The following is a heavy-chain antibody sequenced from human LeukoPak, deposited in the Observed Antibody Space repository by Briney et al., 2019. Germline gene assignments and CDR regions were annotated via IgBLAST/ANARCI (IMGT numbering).Heavy chain of an antibody. V-gene: IGHV1-2*02. CDR3: ARDGGDYGSGTYRWFDP. CDR2: INPNSGGT. Sequence: ASVKVSCKASGYTFTGYYMHWVRQAPGQGLEWMGWINPNSGGTNYAQKFQGRVTMTRDTSISTAYMELSRLRSDDTAVYYCARDGGDYGSGTYRWFDPWGQGTLVTVSS. CDR1: GYTFTGYY. D-gene: IGHD3-10*01. J-gene: IGHJ5*02.